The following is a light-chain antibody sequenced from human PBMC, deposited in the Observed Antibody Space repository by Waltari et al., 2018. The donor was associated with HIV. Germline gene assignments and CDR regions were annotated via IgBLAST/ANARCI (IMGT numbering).Light chain of an antibody. CDR3: SSYTTSSTLGGV. CDR1: SSDVGGYNY. J-gene: IGLJ1*01. V-gene: IGLV2-14*01. CDR2: EVS. Sequence: QSALTQPASVSGSPGQSITISCTGTSSDVGGYNYVSWYQQHPGKAPKLMIYEVSNRPSGVSNRFSGSKSGNTASLAISGVLAEDEAVYYCSSYTTSSTLGGVFGTGTRVPVL.